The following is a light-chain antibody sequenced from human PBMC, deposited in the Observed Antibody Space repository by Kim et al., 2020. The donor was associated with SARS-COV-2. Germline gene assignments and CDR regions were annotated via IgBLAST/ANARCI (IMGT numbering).Light chain of an antibody. J-gene: IGKJ2*01. Sequence: EIVMTQSPATLSVSPGERATLSCRARQSIRTYLAWYQQKPGQAPRLLIYGASTRATGVPARFSASGSGTEFTLTIRSLQSDDFAVYFCHKYNDWPPGDTFGQGTKVDIK. CDR2: GAS. V-gene: IGKV3-15*01. CDR3: HKYNDWPPGDT. CDR1: QSIRTY.